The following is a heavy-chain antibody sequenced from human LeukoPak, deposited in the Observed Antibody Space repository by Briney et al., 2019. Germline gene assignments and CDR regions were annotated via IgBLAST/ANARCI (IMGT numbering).Heavy chain of an antibody. CDR3: ARAPIVGANYYYGVDV. V-gene: IGHV3-64*04. CDR1: GFMFSNYV. CDR2: ITSDGSST. Sequence: GGSLRLSCSASGFMFSNYVMHWVRQAPGKGLEYVSAITSDGSSTIYADSVKGRFTISRDNAKNTLYLQMNGLRAEDTAVYYCARAPIVGANYYYGVDVWGQGTTVTVSS. D-gene: IGHD1-26*01. J-gene: IGHJ6*02.